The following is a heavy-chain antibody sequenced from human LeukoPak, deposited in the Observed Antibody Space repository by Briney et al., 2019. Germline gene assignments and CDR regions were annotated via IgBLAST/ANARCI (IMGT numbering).Heavy chain of an antibody. Sequence: PGGSLRPSCAASGFILSYNYMRWVRQAPREGLEWVSLIYSGGDKRYAASVKGRFTISRDNSKNTLYLQMDSLRVEDTAVYYCGGYSSLDHWGQGTLVTVSS. CDR2: IYSGGDK. D-gene: IGHD3-22*01. V-gene: IGHV3-53*01. J-gene: IGHJ4*02. CDR3: GGYSSLDH. CDR1: GFILSYNY.